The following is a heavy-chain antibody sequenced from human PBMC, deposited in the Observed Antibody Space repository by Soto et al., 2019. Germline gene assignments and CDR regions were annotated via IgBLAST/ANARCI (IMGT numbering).Heavy chain of an antibody. Sequence: GGSLRLSCAASGFTFSSYGMHWVRQAPGKGLEWVAVISYDGSNKYYADSVKGRFTISRDNSKNTLYLQMNSLRAEDTAVYYCAKGRTNCSGGRCYSNSGLDYWGQGTLVTVSS. CDR1: GFTFSSYG. CDR2: ISYDGSNK. D-gene: IGHD2-15*01. CDR3: AKGRTNCSGGRCYSNSGLDY. V-gene: IGHV3-30*18. J-gene: IGHJ4*02.